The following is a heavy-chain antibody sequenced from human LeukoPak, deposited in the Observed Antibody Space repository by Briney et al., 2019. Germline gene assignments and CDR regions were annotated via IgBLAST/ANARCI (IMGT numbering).Heavy chain of an antibody. V-gene: IGHV3-23*01. Sequence: PGGSLRLSCVAYGFNFRDYSMNWVRQAPVKGLEWVSAISGSGGSTYYADSVKGRFTISRDNSKNTLYLQMNSLRAEDTAVYYCARAYGDYPFDYWGQGTLVTVSS. J-gene: IGHJ4*02. CDR2: ISGSGGST. D-gene: IGHD4-17*01. CDR3: ARAYGDYPFDY. CDR1: GFNFRDYS.